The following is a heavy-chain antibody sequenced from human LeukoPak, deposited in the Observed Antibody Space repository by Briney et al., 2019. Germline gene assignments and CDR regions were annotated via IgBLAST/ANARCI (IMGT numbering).Heavy chain of an antibody. D-gene: IGHD3-10*01. J-gene: IGHJ4*02. Sequence: PGGSLRLSCAASGFTFDDYTMHWVRQAPGKGLEWVSLISWDGGSTYYADSVKGRFTISRDNSKNSLYLQMNSLRAEDTAVYYCARDGYGNYYGSGSYSYWGQGTLVTVSS. CDR1: GFTFDDYT. V-gene: IGHV3-43*01. CDR2: ISWDGGST. CDR3: ARDGYGNYYGSGSYSY.